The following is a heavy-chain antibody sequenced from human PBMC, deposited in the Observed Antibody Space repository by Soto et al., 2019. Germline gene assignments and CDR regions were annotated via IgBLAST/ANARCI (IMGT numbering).Heavy chain of an antibody. D-gene: IGHD3-3*01. V-gene: IGHV4-34*01. CDR3: AGGPLSITIFGVARTSDYYYGMDV. CDR1: GGSFSGYY. J-gene: IGHJ6*02. Sequence: SETLSLTCAVYGGSFSGYYWSWIRQPPGKGLEWIGEINHSGSTNYNPSLKSRVTISVDTSKNQFSLKLSSVTAADTAVYYCAGGPLSITIFGVARTSDYYYGMDVWGQGTTVTVSS. CDR2: INHSGST.